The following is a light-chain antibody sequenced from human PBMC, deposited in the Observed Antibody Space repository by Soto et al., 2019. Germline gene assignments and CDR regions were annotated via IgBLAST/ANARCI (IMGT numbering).Light chain of an antibody. CDR3: ETWDSNTVV. Sequence: QLVLTQSSSAPASLGSSVKLTCTLSSGHSSYIIAWHQQQPGKAPRYLMKLEGSGSYNKGSGVPDRFSGSSSGADRYLTISNLQSEDEADYYCETWDSNTVVFCGGTKLTVL. CDR2: LEGSGSY. CDR1: SGHSSYI. J-gene: IGLJ2*01. V-gene: IGLV4-60*03.